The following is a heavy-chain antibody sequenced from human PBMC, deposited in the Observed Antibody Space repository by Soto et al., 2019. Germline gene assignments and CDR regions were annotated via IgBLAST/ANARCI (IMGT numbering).Heavy chain of an antibody. J-gene: IGHJ4*02. V-gene: IGHV3-33*06. CDR3: AKETTPPYFDY. CDR2: IWYDGNRK. D-gene: IGHD2-15*01. CDR1: GFNLNDFG. Sequence: VQLVQSEGGVVQPGRSLRLSCTTSGFNLNDFGIHWVRQAPGKGLEWVSHIWYDGNRKNYVDSVEGRFTISRDISKNTVYLQMTSLRVEDTAVYYCAKETTPPYFDYWGQGALVTVSS.